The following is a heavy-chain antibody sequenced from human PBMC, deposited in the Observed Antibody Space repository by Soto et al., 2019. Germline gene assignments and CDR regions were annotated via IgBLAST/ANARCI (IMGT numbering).Heavy chain of an antibody. CDR3: AKGELIYHLFDY. CDR2: ISGSGGST. D-gene: IGHD3-3*02. CDR1: GFTFSSYA. J-gene: IGHJ4*02. Sequence: EVQLLESGGGLVQPGGSLRLSCAASGFTFSSYAMSWVRQAPGKGLEWVSAISGSGGSTYYADSVKGQFTISRDNSKNTLYLQMNSLRAEDTAVYYCAKGELIYHLFDYWGQGTLVTVSS. V-gene: IGHV3-23*01.